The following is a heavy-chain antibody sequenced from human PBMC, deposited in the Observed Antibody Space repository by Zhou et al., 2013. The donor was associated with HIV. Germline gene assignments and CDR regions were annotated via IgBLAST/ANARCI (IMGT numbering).Heavy chain of an antibody. Sequence: QVQLVQSGPEVKKPGASLRVSCKTSGYTFSNFGVSWVRQAPGQGLEWLGWISGYNGNAHYAQKFQDRVSMTTDVATTTAHMELRSLRSDDTATYFCARRGRGGYFDYWGQGTLVSVSS. V-gene: IGHV1-18*01. CDR1: GYTFSNFG. J-gene: IGHJ4*02. CDR2: ISGYNGNA. CDR3: ARRGRGGYFDY. D-gene: IGHD3-10*01.